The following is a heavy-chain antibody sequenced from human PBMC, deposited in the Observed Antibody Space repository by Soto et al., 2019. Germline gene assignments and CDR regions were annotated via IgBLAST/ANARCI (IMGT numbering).Heavy chain of an antibody. V-gene: IGHV1-18*01. Sequence: QVQLVQSGAEVKKPGATVKVSCTASGYTFTSYGISWVRQAPGQGPERMGWIRDYNGNTNYAQKIQGRVTMTTDTPTRTAYMELRRLRSDDTAVYYCARRLGHLGAGAHFDYWGQGTLVTVSS. D-gene: IGHD3-16*01. CDR1: GYTFTSYG. CDR3: ARRLGHLGAGAHFDY. CDR2: IRDYNGNT. J-gene: IGHJ4*02.